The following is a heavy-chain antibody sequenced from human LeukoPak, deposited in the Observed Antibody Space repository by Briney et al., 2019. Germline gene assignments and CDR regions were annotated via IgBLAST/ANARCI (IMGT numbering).Heavy chain of an antibody. V-gene: IGHV4-34*01. CDR1: GGSFSGYY. CDR2: INHSGST. Sequence: SETLSLTCAVYGGSFSGYYWSWIRQPPGKGLEWIGEINHSGSTNYNPSLKSRVTISVDTSKNQFSLKLSSVTAADTAVYYCATREYSSSWYLKSSWFDPWGQGTLVTVSS. D-gene: IGHD6-13*01. CDR3: ATREYSSSWYLKSSWFDP. J-gene: IGHJ5*02.